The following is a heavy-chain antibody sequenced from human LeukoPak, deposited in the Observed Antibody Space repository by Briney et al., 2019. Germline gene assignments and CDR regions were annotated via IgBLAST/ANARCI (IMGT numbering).Heavy chain of an antibody. CDR1: GPGFSSFV. CDR2: NSPYTGHT. Sequence: ASVEVSCKTYGPGFSSFVIAWVRQAPGQGLEWLGWNSPYTGHTNYAPKFRGRVTMTTDTPTRTVYMDLRSLRSDDTAVYYCARGQVDTTMIIGGWFDHWGQGTLVIVSS. CDR3: ARGQVDTTMIIGGWFDH. J-gene: IGHJ5*02. V-gene: IGHV1-18*04. D-gene: IGHD5-18*01.